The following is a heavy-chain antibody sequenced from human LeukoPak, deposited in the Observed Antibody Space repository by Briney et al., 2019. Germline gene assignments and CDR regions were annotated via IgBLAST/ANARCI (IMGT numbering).Heavy chain of an antibody. D-gene: IGHD5-12*01. Sequence: PSETLSLTCTVSGGSISSSSYYWGWIRQPPGKGLEWIGSIYYSGSTYYNPSLKSRVTISVDTSKNQFSLKLSSVTAADTAVYYCAEGTGGGYAGYWGQGTLVTVSS. J-gene: IGHJ4*02. V-gene: IGHV4-39*07. CDR2: IYYSGST. CDR1: GGSISSSSYY. CDR3: AEGTGGGYAGY.